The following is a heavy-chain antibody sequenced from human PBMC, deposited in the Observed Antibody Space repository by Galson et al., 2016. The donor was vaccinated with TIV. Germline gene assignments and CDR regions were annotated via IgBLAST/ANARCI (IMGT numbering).Heavy chain of an antibody. CDR1: GFTFSSWH. CDR3: ARPGNYDGDRRGAFDL. V-gene: IGHV3-48*04. D-gene: IGHD4-23*01. CDR2: ITYTSATI. J-gene: IGHJ3*01. Sequence: SLRLSCAASGFTFSSWHMDWVRQAPGEGLEWISFITYTSATIYYADSVKGRFTVSRDNAKNSLYLQMNSLRAEYTAVDYCARPGNYDGDRRGAFDLWGQGTMVTVSP.